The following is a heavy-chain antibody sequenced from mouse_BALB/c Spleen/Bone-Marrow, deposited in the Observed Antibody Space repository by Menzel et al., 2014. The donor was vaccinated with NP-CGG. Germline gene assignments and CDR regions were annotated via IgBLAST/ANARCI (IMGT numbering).Heavy chain of an antibody. CDR2: IIPYNDGT. D-gene: IGHD1-1*01. CDR3: ARRYYYGSSGGSWFAY. CDR1: GYTFTSYV. Sequence: VQLQQSGPELAKPGASVKMSCKASGYTFTSYVMHWVKQKPGQGLEWIGYIIPYNDGTNYNAKFKGKATLTSDKSSSTACMELSRLASQDSAVYYCARRYYYGSSGGSWFAYWCQGTLVTVSA. J-gene: IGHJ3*01. V-gene: IGHV1-14*01.